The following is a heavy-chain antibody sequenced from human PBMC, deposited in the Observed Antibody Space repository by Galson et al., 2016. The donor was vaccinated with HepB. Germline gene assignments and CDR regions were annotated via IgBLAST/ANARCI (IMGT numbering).Heavy chain of an antibody. D-gene: IGHD1-1*01. CDR2: MNPNTGNT. J-gene: IGHJ4*02. Sequence: SVKVSCKASGYTFTSYDINWVRQATGHGLEWMGWMNPNTGNTGYAQKFQGRVTMTMNTSISTAYMELSRRRSEDTAVYYCARYYDQYHWNDGGSDFWGQGTLVTVSS. CDR3: ARYYDQYHWNDGGSDF. V-gene: IGHV1-8*01. CDR1: GYTFTSYD.